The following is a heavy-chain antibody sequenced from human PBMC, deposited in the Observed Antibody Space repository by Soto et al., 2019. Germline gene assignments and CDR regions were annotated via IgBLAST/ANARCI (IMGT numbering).Heavy chain of an antibody. D-gene: IGHD5-12*01. J-gene: IGHJ5*02. CDR1: GGSISSGGYY. CDR3: ARGRDGYRPAYNWFDP. CDR2: IYYSGST. V-gene: IGHV4-31*01. Sequence: PSETLSLTCTVSGGSISSGGYYWSWIRQHPGKGLEWIGYIYYSGSTYYNPSLKSQVTISVDTSKNQFSLKLSSVTAADTAVYYCARGRDGYRPAYNWFDPWGQGTLVTVSS.